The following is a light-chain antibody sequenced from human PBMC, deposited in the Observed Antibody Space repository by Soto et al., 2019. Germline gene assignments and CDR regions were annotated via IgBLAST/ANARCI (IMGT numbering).Light chain of an antibody. Sequence: EIVLTQSPGTLSLSPGERATLSCRASQSVSSSYLAWYQQKPGQAPMLLIYGVSSRATAIPDRFSGSGSGTDFTLTISRLEPDDFAVYYCQQYCSPPFNFRPGTKVYIK. V-gene: IGKV3-20*01. CDR1: QSVSSSY. CDR3: QQYCSPPFN. J-gene: IGKJ3*01. CDR2: GVS.